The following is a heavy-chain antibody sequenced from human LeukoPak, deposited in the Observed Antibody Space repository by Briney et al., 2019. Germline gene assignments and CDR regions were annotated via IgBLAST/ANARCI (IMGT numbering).Heavy chain of an antibody. CDR1: GFTFSSYS. V-gene: IGHV3-21*01. CDR3: ARDLEAYISSFDY. J-gene: IGHJ4*02. CDR2: FIISTRYI. D-gene: IGHD6-13*01. Sequence: GGALRLSCAASGFTFSSYSMNWGGQAPGKGVEGGSSFIISTRYIYYADSLKRRFTISIHNPKNSLYLQMNSLRPEDTAVYYCARDLEAYISSFDYWGQGTLLTVSS.